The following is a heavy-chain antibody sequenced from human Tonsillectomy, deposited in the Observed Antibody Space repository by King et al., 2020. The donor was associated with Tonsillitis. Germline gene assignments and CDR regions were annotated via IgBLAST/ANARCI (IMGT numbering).Heavy chain of an antibody. CDR1: GFTFSSYW. J-gene: IGHJ4*02. CDR2: IKEDGSEK. V-gene: IGHV3-7*01. CDR3: AREAAEPGLPFDY. Sequence: VQLVESGGGLVQPGGSLRLSCAASGFTFSSYWMSWVRQAPGKGPEWVANIKEDGSEKYYVDSVKGRFTISRDNAKNSLYLQMNSLRAEDTAVYYCAREAAEPGLPFDYWGQGTLVTVAS. D-gene: IGHD3/OR15-3a*01.